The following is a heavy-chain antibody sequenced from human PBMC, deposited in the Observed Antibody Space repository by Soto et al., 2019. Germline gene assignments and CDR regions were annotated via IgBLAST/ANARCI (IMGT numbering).Heavy chain of an antibody. V-gene: IGHV1-18*01. D-gene: IGHD3-3*01. CDR1: GYTFTSYG. CDR3: ARDPIRAYYDFWSGYYSGSLFDP. CDR2: ISAYNGNT. J-gene: IGHJ5*02. Sequence: WASVKVSCKASGYTFTSYGISWVRQAPGQGLEWMGWISAYNGNTNYAQKLQGRVTMTTDTSTSTAYMELRSLRSDVTAVYYCARDPIRAYYDFWSGYYSGSLFDPWGQGTLVTVSS.